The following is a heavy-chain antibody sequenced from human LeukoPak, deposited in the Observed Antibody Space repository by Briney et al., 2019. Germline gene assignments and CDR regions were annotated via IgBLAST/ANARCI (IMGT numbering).Heavy chain of an antibody. CDR3: ARAFPRIAVAGTSLWFDP. Sequence: GASVKVSCKASGYTFTGYYMHWVRQAPGQGLEWIGWINPNSGGTNYAQKFQGRVTMTRDTSISTAYMELSRLRSDDTAVYYCARAFPRIAVAGTSLWFDPWGQGTLVTVFS. J-gene: IGHJ5*02. CDR2: INPNSGGT. CDR1: GYTFTGYY. V-gene: IGHV1-2*02. D-gene: IGHD6-13*01.